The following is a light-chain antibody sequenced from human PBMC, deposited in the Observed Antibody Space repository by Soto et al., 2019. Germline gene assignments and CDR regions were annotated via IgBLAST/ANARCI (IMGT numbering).Light chain of an antibody. CDR1: QSVSSN. J-gene: IGKJ1*01. CDR3: QPSDKWPHT. V-gene: IGKV3-15*01. CDR2: GAS. Sequence: IVMTQSPATLSVSPGERATLSCRSSQSVSSNLAWYQQKPGQAPRLLIYGASTRATGIPARCSGSGSGTEFTLTISSRQTEDVAVYFCQPSDKWPHTFG.